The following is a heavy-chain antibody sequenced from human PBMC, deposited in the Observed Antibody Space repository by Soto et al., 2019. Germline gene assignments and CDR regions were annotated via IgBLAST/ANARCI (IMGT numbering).Heavy chain of an antibody. V-gene: IGHV3-23*01. Sequence: EVRLLKSGGGLVQPGGSLRLSCTASGITCSNYAMTWVRQAPRKGLEWVSSISTSGGRPYYADSVKGRFTISRDNSKNTLYLQMNSLRVEDTAVYYCAKDPNRYDYVWGTYRYIDHWGQGTLVTVSS. J-gene: IGHJ4*02. CDR2: ISTSGGRP. CDR1: GITCSNYA. CDR3: AKDPNRYDYVWGTYRYIDH. D-gene: IGHD3-16*02.